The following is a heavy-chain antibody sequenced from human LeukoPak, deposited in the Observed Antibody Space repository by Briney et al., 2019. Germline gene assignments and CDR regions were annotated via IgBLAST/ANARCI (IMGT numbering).Heavy chain of an antibody. CDR2: INHSGST. CDR1: GGSIITNDYW. J-gene: IGHJ2*01. Sequence: SETLSLTCVVSGGSIITNDYWWGWIRQPPGKGLEWIGEINHSGSTNYNPSLKSRVTISVDTSKNQFSLKLSSVTAADTAVYYCARDPVDQPYWFFDLWGRGTLVTVSS. V-gene: IGHV4/OR15-8*01. D-gene: IGHD2-2*01. CDR3: ARDPVDQPYWFFDL.